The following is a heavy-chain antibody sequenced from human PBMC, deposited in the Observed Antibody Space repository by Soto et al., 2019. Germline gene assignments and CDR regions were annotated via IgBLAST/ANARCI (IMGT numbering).Heavy chain of an antibody. V-gene: IGHV3-23*01. CDR1: GFTFSNYA. CDR3: AKGSSSSRPYYFDY. J-gene: IGHJ4*02. CDR2: ITGGGGDT. Sequence: EVQLLESGGGLVQPGGSLRLSCAASGFTFSNYAMSWVRQAPGKGLEWFSAITGGGGDTYYADSVKGRFTTSRDNSKNTVDLQMNSLRAEDTAVYYCAKGSSSSRPYYFDYWGQGTLLTVSS. D-gene: IGHD2-2*01.